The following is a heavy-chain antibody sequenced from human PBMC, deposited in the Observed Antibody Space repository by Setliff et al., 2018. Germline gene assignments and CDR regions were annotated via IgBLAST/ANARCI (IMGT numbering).Heavy chain of an antibody. CDR2: IVGNGVYT. D-gene: IGHD3-22*01. Sequence: SLKISCTASGFSFSDYSMTWIRQAPGKGLEWISAIVGNGVYTNYAESVKGRFTISRDNAKKSLSLQMNSLRAEDTAVYYCARDNNYYDSSGYYSGSDVWGQGILVTVSS. J-gene: IGHJ4*03. V-gene: IGHV3-11*05. CDR3: ARDNNYYDSSGYYSGSDV. CDR1: GFSFSDYS.